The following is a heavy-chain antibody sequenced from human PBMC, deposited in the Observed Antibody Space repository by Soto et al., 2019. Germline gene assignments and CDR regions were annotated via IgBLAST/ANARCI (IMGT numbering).Heavy chain of an antibody. J-gene: IGHJ6*02. D-gene: IGHD3-3*01. CDR3: AKDRVGIIWYYYYGRDV. V-gene: IGHV3-30*18. CDR1: GFTFSSYG. CDR2: ISYDGSNK. Sequence: CLRLSCAASGFTFSSYGMHWVRQAAGKGLEWVAVISYDGSNKYYADSVKGRFTISRDNSKNTLYLQMNSLRAEDTAVYYCAKDRVGIIWYYYYGRDVWGQGTTVTVSS.